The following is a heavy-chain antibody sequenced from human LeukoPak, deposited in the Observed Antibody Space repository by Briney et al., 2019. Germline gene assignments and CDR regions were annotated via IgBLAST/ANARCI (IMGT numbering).Heavy chain of an antibody. J-gene: IGHJ6*02. Sequence: SETPSLTCTGSGGSISRYYWSWIRQPAGKGLEWIGRIYTSGSTNYNPSLKSRVTMSVDTSKNQFSLKLSSVTAADTAVYYCARARLVRGVLYGMDVWGQGTTVTVSS. CDR2: IYTSGST. CDR3: ARARLVRGVLYGMDV. CDR1: GGSISRYY. V-gene: IGHV4-4*07. D-gene: IGHD3-10*01.